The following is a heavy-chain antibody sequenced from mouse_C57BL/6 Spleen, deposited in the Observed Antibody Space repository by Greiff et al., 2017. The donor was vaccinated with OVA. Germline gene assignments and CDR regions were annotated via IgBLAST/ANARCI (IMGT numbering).Heavy chain of an antibody. CDR2: INPNNGGT. CDR1: GYTFTDYY. Sequence: EVQLQQSGPELVKPGASVKISCKASGYTFTDYYMNWVKQSHGKSLEWIGDINPNNGGTSYNQKLKGKATLTVDKSSSTAYMELRSLTSEDSAVSYCARPFFYYDYDLDYWGQGTTLTVSS. V-gene: IGHV1-26*01. D-gene: IGHD2-4*01. CDR3: ARPFFYYDYDLDY. J-gene: IGHJ2*01.